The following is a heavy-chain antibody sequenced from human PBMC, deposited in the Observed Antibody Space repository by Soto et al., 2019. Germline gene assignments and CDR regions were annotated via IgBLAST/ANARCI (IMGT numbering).Heavy chain of an antibody. CDR2: ISYDGSNK. J-gene: IGHJ4*02. CDR1: GFTFSSYG. Sequence: GGSLRLSCAASGFTFSSYGMHWVRQAPGKGLEWVAVISYDGSNKYYADPVKGRFTISRDNSKNTLYLQMNSLRAEHTAVYYCAKDNPQNYDILTGLFDYWGQGTLVTVSS. CDR3: AKDNPQNYDILTGLFDY. V-gene: IGHV3-30*18. D-gene: IGHD3-9*01.